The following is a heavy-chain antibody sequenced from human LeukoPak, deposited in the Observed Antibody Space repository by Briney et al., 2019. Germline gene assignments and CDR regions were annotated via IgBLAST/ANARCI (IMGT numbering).Heavy chain of an antibody. V-gene: IGHV1-69*13. CDR3: ARSFASSWSGGSCYSEYYYYYIDV. J-gene: IGHJ6*03. Sequence: GASVKVSCKASGGTFSSYAISWVRQAPRQGLEWMGGIIPTFFTANYAQKMQGRVTTTADECTSTAYMELSSLRYEDTAVYYCARSFASSWSGGSCYSEYYYYYIDVWGKGTTVTVSS. CDR2: IIPTFFTA. CDR1: GGTFSSYA. D-gene: IGHD2-15*01.